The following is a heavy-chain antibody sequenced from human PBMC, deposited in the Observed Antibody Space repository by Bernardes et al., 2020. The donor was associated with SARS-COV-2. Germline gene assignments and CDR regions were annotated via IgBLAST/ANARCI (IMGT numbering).Heavy chain of an antibody. D-gene: IGHD2-2*02. CDR2: INWNGGST. CDR1: GFTFDAYG. Sequence: GSLRLSCAASGFTFDAYGMSWVRQAPGKGLEWVSGINWNGGSTGYADSVKGRFTISRDNAKNSLYLQMNSLRAEDTALYYCAREEICSSTSCYTIDYWGQGTLVTVSS. J-gene: IGHJ4*02. CDR3: AREEICSSTSCYTIDY. V-gene: IGHV3-20*04.